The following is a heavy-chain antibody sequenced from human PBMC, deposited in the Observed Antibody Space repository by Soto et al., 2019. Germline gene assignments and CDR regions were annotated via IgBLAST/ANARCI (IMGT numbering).Heavy chain of an antibody. V-gene: IGHV1-69*13. CDR1: GGTFSSYA. CDR2: IIPIFGTA. Sequence: SVKVSCKASGGTFSSYAISWVRQAPGQGLEWMGGIIPIFGTANYAQKFQGRVTITADESTSTAYMELSSLRSEDTAVYYCARTDYGGNSVYSWFDPWGQGTLVTVSS. D-gene: IGHD4-17*01. CDR3: ARTDYGGNSVYSWFDP. J-gene: IGHJ5*02.